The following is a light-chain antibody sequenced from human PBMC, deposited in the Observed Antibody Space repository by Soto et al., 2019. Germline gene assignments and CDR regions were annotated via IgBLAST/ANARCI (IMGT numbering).Light chain of an antibody. J-gene: IGKJ1*01. V-gene: IGKV1-39*01. CDR2: AAS. CDR3: QQSYSSPPT. CDR1: QSISNH. Sequence: DIQMTQSPSSLSASVEDRVIITCRASQSISNHLNWYQQKPGKAPKLLIFAASSLQSGVPSRFSGGRSGPDFTLTISSLQPEDFATYYCQQSYSSPPTFGQGTKVDIK.